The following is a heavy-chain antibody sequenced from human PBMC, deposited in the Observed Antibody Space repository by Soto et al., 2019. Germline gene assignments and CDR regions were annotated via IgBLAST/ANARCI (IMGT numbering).Heavy chain of an antibody. CDR3: ARDARTAPDYYDSSGYYEFDP. V-gene: IGHV1-3*01. D-gene: IGHD3-22*01. CDR1: GYTFTNYA. CDR2: INAGNGNT. Sequence: ASVKVSCKASGYTFTNYAMHWVRQAPGQKLEWMGWINAGNGNTRYSQKFQGRVTITRDTSASTAYMELSSLRSEDTAVYYCARDARTAPDYYDSSGYYEFDPWGQGTLVTVSS. J-gene: IGHJ5*02.